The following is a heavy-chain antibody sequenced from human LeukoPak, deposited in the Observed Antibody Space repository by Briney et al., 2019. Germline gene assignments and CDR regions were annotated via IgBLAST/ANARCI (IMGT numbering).Heavy chain of an antibody. CDR1: GFTFSSYW. CDR3: ARAVDGLYYFDY. J-gene: IGHJ4*02. Sequence: QPGGSLRLSCAASGFTFSSYWMHWVRQAPGKGLVWVSRINSDGSSTSYADSVKGRFTISRDNAKNTLYLQMNSLRAEDTAVYYCARAVDGLYYFDYWGQGTLVTVSS. V-gene: IGHV3-74*01. D-gene: IGHD3/OR15-3a*01. CDR2: INSDGSST.